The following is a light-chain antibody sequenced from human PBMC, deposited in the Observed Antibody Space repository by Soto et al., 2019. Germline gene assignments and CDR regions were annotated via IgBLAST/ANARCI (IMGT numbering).Light chain of an antibody. V-gene: IGKV3-20*01. J-gene: IGKJ2*01. CDR3: QQYDTSSYT. CDR1: QSVSGRY. Sequence: EVVLTQSPGTLSLSPGERATLSCRASQSVSGRYLTWYQQKPGQAPRRLIFGASSRASGTPDRFSGSGSGTDFNLTISRLEHEDFAVYYCQQYDTSSYTFGQGTKVEIK. CDR2: GAS.